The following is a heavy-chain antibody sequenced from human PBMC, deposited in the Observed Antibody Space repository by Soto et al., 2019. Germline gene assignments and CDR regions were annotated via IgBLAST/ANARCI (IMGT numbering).Heavy chain of an antibody. CDR3: ARDYGGNPKDMDV. D-gene: IGHD4-17*01. J-gene: IGHJ6*02. CDR1: GGSFSGYY. V-gene: IGHV4-34*01. Sequence: LSLTCAVYGGSFSGYYWSWIRQPPGKGLEWIGEINHSGSTNYNPSLKSRVTISVDTSKNQFSLKLSSVTAADTAVYYCARDYGGNPKDMDVWGQGTTVTVSS. CDR2: INHSGST.